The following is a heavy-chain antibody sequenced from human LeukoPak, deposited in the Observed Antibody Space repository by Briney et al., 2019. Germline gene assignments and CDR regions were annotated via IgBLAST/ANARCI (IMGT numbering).Heavy chain of an antibody. J-gene: IGHJ3*02. CDR3: AVAGDGAFDI. V-gene: IGHV3-64*01. CDR2: ISSNGGST. D-gene: IGHD3-10*01. CDR1: GFTFSSYA. Sequence: GGSLRLSCAASGFTFSSYAMHWVRQAPGKGLEYVSAISSNGGSTYYANSVKGRFTIPRDNSKNTLYLQMGSLRAEDMAVYYCAVAGDGAFDIWGQGTMVTVSS.